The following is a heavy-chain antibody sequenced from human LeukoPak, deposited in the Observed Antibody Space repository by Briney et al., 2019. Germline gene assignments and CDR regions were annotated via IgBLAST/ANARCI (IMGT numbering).Heavy chain of an antibody. CDR1: GFTFSSYA. J-gene: IGHJ4*02. CDR3: AVLSKDY. V-gene: IGHV3-30-3*01. D-gene: IGHD2-15*01. CDR2: ISYDGSNK. Sequence: GSLRLSCAASGFTFSSYAMHWVRQAPGKGLEWVAVISYDGSNKYYADSVKGRFTISRDNSKNTLYLQMNSLRAEDTAVYYCAVLSKDYWGQGTLVTVSS.